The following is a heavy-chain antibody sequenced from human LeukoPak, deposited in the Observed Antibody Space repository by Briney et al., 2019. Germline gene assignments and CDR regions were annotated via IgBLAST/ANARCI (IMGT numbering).Heavy chain of an antibody. CDR1: GGSISSYY. Sequence: SETLSLTCTVSGGSISSYYWSWIRQPPGKGLEWIGYIYYSGSTNYNPPLKSRVTISVDTSKNQFSLKLSSVTAADTAVYCCARDRNPRGYWGQGTLVTVSS. J-gene: IGHJ4*02. CDR3: ARDRNPRGY. CDR2: IYYSGST. V-gene: IGHV4-59*01. D-gene: IGHD1-14*01.